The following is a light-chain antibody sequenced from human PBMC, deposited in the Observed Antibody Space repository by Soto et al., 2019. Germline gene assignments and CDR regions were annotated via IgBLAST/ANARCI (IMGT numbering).Light chain of an antibody. V-gene: IGKV3D-15*01. J-gene: IGKJ4*01. CDR1: QSVNSN. CDR3: QQYDKWPLT. Sequence: EIVKTQSPATLSVSPGERATLSCRASQSVNSNLAWYQQKPGQAPRLLIYGASTRATGIPGRFSGSGSGTEFTLTISSLQSEDFAVYYCQQYDKWPLTFGGGTKVEIK. CDR2: GAS.